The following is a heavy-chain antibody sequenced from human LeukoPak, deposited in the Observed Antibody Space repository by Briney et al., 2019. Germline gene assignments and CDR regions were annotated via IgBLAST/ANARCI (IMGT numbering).Heavy chain of an antibody. CDR3: ARAITMVRGVRRYYGMDV. J-gene: IGHJ6*04. CDR2: INHSGST. CDR1: GGSFSGYY. V-gene: IGHV4-34*01. D-gene: IGHD3-10*01. Sequence: SETLSLTCAVYGGSFSGYYWTWIRQPPGKGLEWIGEINHSGSTNYNPSLKSRVTISVGTSKNQFSLKLSSVTAADTAVYYCARAITMVRGVRRYYGMDVWGKGTTVTVSS.